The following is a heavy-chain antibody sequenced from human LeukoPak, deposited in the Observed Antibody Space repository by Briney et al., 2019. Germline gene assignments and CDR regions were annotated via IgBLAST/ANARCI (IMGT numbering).Heavy chain of an antibody. Sequence: ASVKVSCKASGYTFTSYYMHWVRQAPGQGLEWMGIINPSGGSTNYAQKFQGRVTMTRDTSTSTVYMELSSLRSEDTAVYYCARDFDSSGYYYYYGMDVWGQGTTVTVS. CDR1: GYTFTSYY. CDR3: ARDFDSSGYYYYYGMDV. J-gene: IGHJ6*02. CDR2: INPSGGST. V-gene: IGHV1-46*01. D-gene: IGHD3-22*01.